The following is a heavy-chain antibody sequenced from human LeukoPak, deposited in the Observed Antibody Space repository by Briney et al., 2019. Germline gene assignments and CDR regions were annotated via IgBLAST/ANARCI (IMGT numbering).Heavy chain of an antibody. Sequence: PGGSLRLSCAASGFTFSSYAMSWVRQAPGKGLEWVSAISGSGGSTYYADSVKGRFTISRDNSKNTLYLQMNSLRAGDTAVYYCAKDSLVVVAAKNWFDPWGQGTLVTVSS. D-gene: IGHD2-15*01. J-gene: IGHJ5*02. V-gene: IGHV3-23*01. CDR3: AKDSLVVVAAKNWFDP. CDR1: GFTFSSYA. CDR2: ISGSGGST.